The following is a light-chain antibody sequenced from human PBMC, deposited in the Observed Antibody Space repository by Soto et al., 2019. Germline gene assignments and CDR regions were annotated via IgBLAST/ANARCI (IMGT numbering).Light chain of an antibody. J-gene: IGKJ1*01. CDR3: QQYNNYST. CDR2: DAS. V-gene: IGKV1-5*01. Sequence: DIQMTQSASTLSASLGDRVTITCRASQSISDWLAWFQLKPGKAPKLLIYDASSLESGVPSRFSGIGSGTEFTLTISSLKPDDFATYYCQQYNNYSTFGQGTKVDIK. CDR1: QSISDW.